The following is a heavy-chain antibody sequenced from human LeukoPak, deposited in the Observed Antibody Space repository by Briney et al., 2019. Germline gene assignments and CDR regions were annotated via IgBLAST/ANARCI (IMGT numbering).Heavy chain of an antibody. V-gene: IGHV4-39*01. J-gene: IGHJ3*02. CDR1: GVTFSSHW. D-gene: IGHD2/OR15-2a*01. CDR2: IYYSGST. CDR3: ARGINDAFDI. Sequence: PGGSLRLSCVVSGVTFSSHWMSWVRQPPGKGLEWIGSIYYSGSTYYNPSLKSRVTISVDTSKNQFSLKLNSVTAADTAVYYCARGINDAFDIWGQGTMVTVSS.